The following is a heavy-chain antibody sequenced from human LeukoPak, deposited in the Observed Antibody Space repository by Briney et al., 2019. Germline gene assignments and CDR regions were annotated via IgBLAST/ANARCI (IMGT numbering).Heavy chain of an antibody. CDR1: GGSLSSYY. J-gene: IGHJ4*02. CDR2: IYYSGST. V-gene: IGHV4-59*01. Sequence: PSETLSLTCTVSGGSLSSYYWSWIRQPPGKGLGWIGYIYYSGSTSYNPSLKSRVTISVDTSKNQFSLKLSSVTAADTALYYCARDLRGSSCYDYWGQGTLVTVSS. D-gene: IGHD2-2*01. CDR3: ARDLRGSSCYDY.